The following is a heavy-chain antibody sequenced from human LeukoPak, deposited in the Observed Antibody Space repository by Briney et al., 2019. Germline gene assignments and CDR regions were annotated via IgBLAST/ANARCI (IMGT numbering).Heavy chain of an antibody. CDR1: GFTFTDSY. J-gene: IGHJ4*02. V-gene: IGHV3-11*06. D-gene: IGHD2-2*01. CDR2: ISGSGGDT. CDR3: AKGTYPYIVVVPAANVDY. Sequence: GGSLRLSCAASGFTFTDSYMTWVRQAPGKGLEWLSYISGSGGDTNYADSVKGRFTISRDNSKNTLYLQMNSLRAEDTAVYYCAKGTYPYIVVVPAANVDYWGQGTLVTVSS.